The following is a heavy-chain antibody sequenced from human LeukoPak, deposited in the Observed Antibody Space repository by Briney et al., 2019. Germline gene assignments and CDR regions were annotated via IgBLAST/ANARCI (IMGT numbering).Heavy chain of an antibody. Sequence: GRSLRLSCAASGFTFSSYGMHWVRQAPGKGLEWVANIKQDGSEKYYVDSVKGRFTISRDNAKNSLYLQMNSLRAEGTAVYYCARSDCSSTSCYLYWGQGTLVTVSS. CDR2: IKQDGSEK. D-gene: IGHD2-2*01. J-gene: IGHJ4*02. CDR3: ARSDCSSTSCYLY. CDR1: GFTFSSYG. V-gene: IGHV3-7*01.